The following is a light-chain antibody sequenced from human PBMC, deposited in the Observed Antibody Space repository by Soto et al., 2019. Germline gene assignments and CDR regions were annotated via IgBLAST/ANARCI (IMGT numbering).Light chain of an antibody. CDR1: QSVLYSSNNKNY. Sequence: DIVMTQSPDSLAVSLGERATINCKSSQSVLYSSNNKNYLDWYQQQPGQPPKLPIYWASTRESGVPDRFSGSGSGTDFTLTISSLQAEDVAVYYCQQYYSTPTWTFGQGTKVEIK. V-gene: IGKV4-1*01. CDR3: QQYYSTPTWT. J-gene: IGKJ1*01. CDR2: WAS.